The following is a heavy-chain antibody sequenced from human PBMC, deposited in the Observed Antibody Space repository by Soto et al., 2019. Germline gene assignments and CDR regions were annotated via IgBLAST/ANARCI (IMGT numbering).Heavy chain of an antibody. J-gene: IGHJ4*02. Sequence: GSLRLSCAASGFTFSSYWMHWVRQAPGKGLVWVSRINSDGSSTSYADSVKGRFTISRDNAKNTLYLQMNSLRAEDTAVYYCARGGLAYCGGDCYAGVDYWGQGTLVTVSS. CDR2: INSDGSST. V-gene: IGHV3-74*01. CDR1: GFTFSSYW. CDR3: ARGGLAYCGGDCYAGVDY. D-gene: IGHD2-21*02.